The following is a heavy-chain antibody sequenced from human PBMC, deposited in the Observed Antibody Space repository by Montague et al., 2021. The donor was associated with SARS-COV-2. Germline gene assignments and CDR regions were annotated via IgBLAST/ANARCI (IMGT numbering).Heavy chain of an antibody. CDR3: ARGMIRGITTPFDY. J-gene: IGHJ4*02. CDR1: SGSIISSGYY. D-gene: IGHD3-10*01. CDR2: IYYSGTT. V-gene: IGHV4-39*02. Sequence: SETLSLTCSVSSGSIISSGYYWGWIRQPPGKELEWIVNIYYSGTTYYNPSLQSRGTISVATSKNHLSLRLSSVTAADTAVYFCARGMIRGITTPFDYWGQGSLVTVSS.